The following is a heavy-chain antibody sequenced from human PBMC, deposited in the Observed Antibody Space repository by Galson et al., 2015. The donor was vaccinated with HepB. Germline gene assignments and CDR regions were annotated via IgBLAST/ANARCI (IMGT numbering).Heavy chain of an antibody. Sequence: SVKVSCKASGYTFTSYAMHWVRQAPGQRLEWMGWINAGNGNTKYSQKFQGRVTITRDTSASTAYMELSSLRSEDTAVYYCARVSYDSSGYYYASHFDYWGQGTLVTVSS. CDR2: INAGNGNT. J-gene: IGHJ4*02. CDR1: GYTFTSYA. CDR3: ARVSYDSSGYYYASHFDY. D-gene: IGHD3-22*01. V-gene: IGHV1-3*01.